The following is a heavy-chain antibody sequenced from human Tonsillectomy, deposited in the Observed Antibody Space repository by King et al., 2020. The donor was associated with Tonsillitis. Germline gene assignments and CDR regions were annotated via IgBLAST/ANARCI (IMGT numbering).Heavy chain of an antibody. V-gene: IGHV3-30*18. J-gene: IGHJ6*02. Sequence: QLVQSGGGVVQPGRSLRLSCAASGFTFSSYGMHWVRQAPGKGLGGVAVISYDGSNKYYADSVKGRFTISRDNSKNTLYLQMNSLRAEDTAGYYCAKGILRFLEWFSYYYYGMDVWGQGTTVTVSS. D-gene: IGHD3-3*01. CDR3: AKGILRFLEWFSYYYYGMDV. CDR2: ISYDGSNK. CDR1: GFTFSSYG.